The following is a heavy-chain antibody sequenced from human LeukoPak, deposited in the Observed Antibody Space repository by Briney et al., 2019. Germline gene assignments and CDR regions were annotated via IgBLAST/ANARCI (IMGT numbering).Heavy chain of an antibody. CDR3: ATYYYDSSGYYFFDY. J-gene: IGHJ4*02. CDR1: GYTLTELS. CDR2: FDPKDGET. D-gene: IGHD3-22*01. V-gene: IGHV1-24*01. Sequence: ASVKVSFKVSGYTLTELSMHWVRQAPGKGLEWRGGFDPKDGETIYAQKFQGRVTMTKDTSTDTAYMELSSLRSEDTAVYYCATYYYDSSGYYFFDYWGQGTLVTVSS.